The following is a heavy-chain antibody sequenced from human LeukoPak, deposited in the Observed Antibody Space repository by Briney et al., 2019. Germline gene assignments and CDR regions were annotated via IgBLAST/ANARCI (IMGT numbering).Heavy chain of an antibody. Sequence: PGGSLRLSCAASGFTFSTYGMHWVCQAPGKGLEWVSFIRYVGINKYYADSVKGRFTISRDNSKNTLYLQMNSLRAEDTAVYYCAKGKWDQLRGGWFDPWGQGTLVTVSS. CDR3: AKGKWDQLRGGWFDP. V-gene: IGHV3-30*02. D-gene: IGHD1-26*01. CDR2: IRYVGINK. CDR1: GFTFSTYG. J-gene: IGHJ5*02.